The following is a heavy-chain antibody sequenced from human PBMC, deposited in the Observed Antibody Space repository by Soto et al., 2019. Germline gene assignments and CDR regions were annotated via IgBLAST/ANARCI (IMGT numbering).Heavy chain of an antibody. CDR2: IYYSGST. V-gene: IGHV4-59*12. J-gene: IGHJ4*02. D-gene: IGHD5-12*01. Sequence: SETLSLTCTVSSGSISRYYWSWFRQPPGKGLEWIGDIYYSGSTNYNPSLKSRVTISVDTSRNQFSLKLSSVTAADTAVYYCARGGGYNAAFDYWGQGTLVTVSS. CDR3: ARGGGYNAAFDY. CDR1: SGSISRYY.